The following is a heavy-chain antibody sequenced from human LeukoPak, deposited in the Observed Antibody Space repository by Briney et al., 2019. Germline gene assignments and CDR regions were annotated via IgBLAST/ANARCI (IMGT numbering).Heavy chain of an antibody. CDR3: ASPTMYDSSGPLDAFDI. J-gene: IGHJ3*02. CDR2: IYYSGST. D-gene: IGHD3-22*01. Sequence: TSVTLSLTCTVSGGSISSYYWSWIRQPPGKGLEWIGYIYYSGSTNYNPSLKSRVTISVDTSKNQFSLKLSSVTAADTAVYYCASPTMYDSSGPLDAFDIWGQGTMVTVSS. V-gene: IGHV4-59*08. CDR1: GGSISSYY.